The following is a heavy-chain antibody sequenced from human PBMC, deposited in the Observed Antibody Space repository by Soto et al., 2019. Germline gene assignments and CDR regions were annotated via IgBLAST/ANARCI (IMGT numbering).Heavy chain of an antibody. D-gene: IGHD6-19*01. CDR2: MNPNTGNT. CDR3: ARAFYAVAAHGNWFDP. CDR1: GYTFTSFD. V-gene: IGHV1-8*01. J-gene: IGHJ5*02. Sequence: VQLVQSGAEVKKPGASVKVSCKASGYTFTSFDINWVRQATGQGLDWMGWMNPNTGNTGYAQKFQGRVTITRNTSTSTAYMELISLRSEDTAVYYCARAFYAVAAHGNWFDPWGQGTLVTVSS.